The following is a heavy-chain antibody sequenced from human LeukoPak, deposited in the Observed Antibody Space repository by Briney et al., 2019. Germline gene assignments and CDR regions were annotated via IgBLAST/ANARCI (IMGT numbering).Heavy chain of an antibody. CDR2: IYPGDSDT. Sequence: XXGLEGMXXIYPGDSDTRYSPSFQGQVTISADKSISTAYLQWSSLKASDTAVYYCARHGTAAAGADYYYYGMDVWGQGTTVTVSS. V-gene: IGHV5-51*01. CDR3: ARHGTAAAGADYYYYGMDV. J-gene: IGHJ6*02. D-gene: IGHD6-13*01.